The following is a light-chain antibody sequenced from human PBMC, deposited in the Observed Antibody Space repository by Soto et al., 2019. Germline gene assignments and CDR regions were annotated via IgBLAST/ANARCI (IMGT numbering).Light chain of an antibody. CDR1: SGHSSYA. V-gene: IGLV4-69*01. J-gene: IGLJ3*02. Sequence: QLVLTQSPSASASLGASVKLTCTLSSGHSSYAIAWHQQQPEKGPRYLMKLNSDGSHSKGDGIPDRFSDSSSGAERYLTISSLQSEDEADYYCQTWGTGMVFGGGTKLTVL. CDR2: LNSDGSH. CDR3: QTWGTGMV.